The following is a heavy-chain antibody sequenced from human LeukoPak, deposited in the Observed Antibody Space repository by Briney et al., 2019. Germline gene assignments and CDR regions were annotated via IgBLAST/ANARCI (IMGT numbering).Heavy chain of an antibody. CDR1: GFTFSSYG. J-gene: IGHJ3*02. D-gene: IGHD2-15*01. V-gene: IGHV3-33*01. Sequence: GGSLRLSCAASGFTFSSYGMRWVRQAPGKGLEWVAVIWYDGSNKYYADSVKGRFTISRDNSKDTLYLQMNSLRAEDTAVYYCARDDTIGAFDIWGQGTMVTVSS. CDR3: ARDDTIGAFDI. CDR2: IWYDGSNK.